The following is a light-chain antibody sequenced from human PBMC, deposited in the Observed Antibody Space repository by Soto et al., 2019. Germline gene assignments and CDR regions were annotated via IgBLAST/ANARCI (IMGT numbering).Light chain of an antibody. CDR3: QQRLSNLIT. V-gene: IGKV1-39*01. Sequence: DIQMTQSPSPLSASVGDRVTITCRASQSISSYLNWYQQKPGKAPKLLIYAASSLQSGVPSRFSGSGSGTDFTLTISSLQPEDFATYYCQQRLSNLITFCQGTRLEIK. CDR1: QSISSY. J-gene: IGKJ5*01. CDR2: AAS.